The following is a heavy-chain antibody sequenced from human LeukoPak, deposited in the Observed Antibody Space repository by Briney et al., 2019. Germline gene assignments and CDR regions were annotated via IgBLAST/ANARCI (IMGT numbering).Heavy chain of an antibody. CDR2: ISNDGRHM. Sequence: PGGSLRLSCGGSGFIFSGYAINWVRQTPGKGLEWLSAISNDGRHMYYTDSVKGRFTTSRDNSRSTVYLQMNGLRVEDTAVYYCATVMGSSPSTAYFAYWGQGTLVTVSS. CDR1: GFIFSGYA. CDR3: ATVMGSSPSTAYFAY. D-gene: IGHD6-6*01. V-gene: IGHV3-23*01. J-gene: IGHJ4*02.